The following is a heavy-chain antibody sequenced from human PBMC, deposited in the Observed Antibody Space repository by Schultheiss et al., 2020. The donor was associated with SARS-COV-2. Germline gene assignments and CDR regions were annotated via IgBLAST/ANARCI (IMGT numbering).Heavy chain of an antibody. D-gene: IGHD2-21*01. CDR1: GFTFSNAW. CDR2: IKSKTDGGTT. V-gene: IGHV3-15*01. CDR3: TTDLGLLDYYYGMDV. Sequence: GGPLRLSCAASGFTFSNAWMGWVRQAPGKGLEWVGRIKSKTDGGTTDYAAPVKGRFTISRDDSKNTLYLQMNSLKTEDTAVYYCTTDLGLLDYYYGMDVWGQGTTVTVSS. J-gene: IGHJ6*02.